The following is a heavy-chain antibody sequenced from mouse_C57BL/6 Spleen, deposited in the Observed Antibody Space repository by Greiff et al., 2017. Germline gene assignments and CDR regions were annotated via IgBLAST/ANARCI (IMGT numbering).Heavy chain of an antibody. V-gene: IGHV14-4*01. CDR3: TKGRVYDYDSYFDY. CDR1: GFNIKDDY. Sequence: EVKLQESGAELVRPGASVKLSCTASGFNIKDDYMHWVKQRPEQGLEWIGWIDPENGDTEYASKFQGKATITADTSSNTAYLQLSSLTSEDTAVYYCTKGRVYDYDSYFDYWGQGTTLTVSS. J-gene: IGHJ2*01. D-gene: IGHD2-4*01. CDR2: IDPENGDT.